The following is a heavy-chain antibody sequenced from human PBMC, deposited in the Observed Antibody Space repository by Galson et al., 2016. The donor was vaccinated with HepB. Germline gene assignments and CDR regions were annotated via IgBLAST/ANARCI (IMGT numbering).Heavy chain of an antibody. V-gene: IGHV1-2*02. CDR1: GSTFTGYY. Sequence: SVKVSCKASGSTFTGYYIHWVRQAPGQGLEWMGWINPNSGGTIYAQKFQGRVTMTRDTSISTAYMELSRLRSDDTAVYYCARSYGDYVGFLYYGLDVWGQGTTVTVSS. CDR2: INPNSGGT. J-gene: IGHJ6*02. D-gene: IGHD4-17*01. CDR3: ARSYGDYVGFLYYGLDV.